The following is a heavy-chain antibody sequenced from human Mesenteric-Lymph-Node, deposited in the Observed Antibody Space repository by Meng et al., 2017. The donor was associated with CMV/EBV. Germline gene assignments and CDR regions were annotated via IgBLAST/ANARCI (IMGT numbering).Heavy chain of an antibody. CDR1: GFAVSSNY. CDR2: IYSGGST. V-gene: IGHV3-53*01. Sequence: GGSLRLSCAASGFAVSSNYMSWVRQAPGKGLEWVSVIYSGGSTYYADSVKGRFTISRDNAKNTLFLQMNSLRVEDTAVYYCVTRQSSGTYGTFDHWGQGTLVTVSS. D-gene: IGHD1-26*01. J-gene: IGHJ4*02. CDR3: VTRQSSGTYGTFDH.